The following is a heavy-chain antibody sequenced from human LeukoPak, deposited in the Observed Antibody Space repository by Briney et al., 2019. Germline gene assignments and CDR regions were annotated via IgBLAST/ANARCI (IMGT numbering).Heavy chain of an antibody. CDR1: GGTFSSYA. V-gene: IGHV1-69*04. J-gene: IGHJ4*02. CDR3: ARGKRGYSGYAIDY. CDR2: IIPILGIA. D-gene: IGHD5-12*01. Sequence: SVKVSCKASGGTFSSYAISWVRQAPGQGLEWMGRIIPILGIANYAQKFQGRVTITADKSTSTAYMELSSLRSEDTAVYHCARGKRGYSGYAIDYWGQGTLVTVSS.